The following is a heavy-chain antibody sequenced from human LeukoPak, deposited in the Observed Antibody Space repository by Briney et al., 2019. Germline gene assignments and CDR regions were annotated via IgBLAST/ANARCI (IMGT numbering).Heavy chain of an antibody. D-gene: IGHD3-10*01. Sequence: GGSLRLSCAASGFTFSSYSMNWVRQAPGKGLEWVSSISSSSSYIYYADSVKGRFTISRDNAKNSLYLQMNSLRAEDMAVYYCARDYYATGSHDSWGQGTLVTVSS. J-gene: IGHJ4*02. V-gene: IGHV3-21*01. CDR2: ISSSSSYI. CDR3: ARDYYATGSHDS. CDR1: GFTFSSYS.